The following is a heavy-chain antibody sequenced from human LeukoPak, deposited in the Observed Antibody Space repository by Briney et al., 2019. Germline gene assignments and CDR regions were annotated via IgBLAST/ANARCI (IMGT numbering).Heavy chain of an antibody. D-gene: IGHD1-7*01. V-gene: IGHV3-74*01. J-gene: IGHJ4*02. CDR3: GRAINWNYDY. CDR2: INTDGSST. CDR1: GFTFSSYW. Sequence: GGFLRLSCVASGFTFSSYWMYWVRQAPGKGLVWVSRINTDGSSTSYADSVKGRFTISRDNAKNTLYLQMNSLRAEDTAVYYCGRAINWNYDYWGQGTLVTVSS.